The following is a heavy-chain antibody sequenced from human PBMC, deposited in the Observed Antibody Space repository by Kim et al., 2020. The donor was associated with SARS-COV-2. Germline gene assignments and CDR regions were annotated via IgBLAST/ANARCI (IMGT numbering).Heavy chain of an antibody. CDR3: TRDREGSGSYYYYGMDV. D-gene: IGHD3-10*01. Sequence: VKGRFTSSRDDSKSIAYLQMNSLKTEDTAVYYCTRDREGSGSYYYYGMDVWGQGTTVTVSS. V-gene: IGHV3-49*02. J-gene: IGHJ6*02.